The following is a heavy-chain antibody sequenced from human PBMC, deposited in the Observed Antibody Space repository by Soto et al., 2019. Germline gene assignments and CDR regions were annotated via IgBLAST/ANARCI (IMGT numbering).Heavy chain of an antibody. V-gene: IGHV3-23*01. D-gene: IGHD3-10*01. CDR2: ISGSGGST. CDR3: ETTPAEYGVALYNCFDP. Sequence: EVQMLESGGGLVQPGGSLKLSCAASGFTFSSYAMSWVRQAPGKGLGWVSAISGSGGSTYYADSVKGRFTISTDNSKNTLYVQMNSLRAEYTAVYYCETTPAEYGVALYNCFDPWCQGSLVTVSS. J-gene: IGHJ5*02. CDR1: GFTFSSYA.